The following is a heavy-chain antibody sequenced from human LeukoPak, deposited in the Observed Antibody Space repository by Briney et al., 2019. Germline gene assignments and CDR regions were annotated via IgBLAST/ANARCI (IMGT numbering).Heavy chain of an antibody. CDR2: IIPIFGTA. J-gene: IGHJ4*02. V-gene: IGHV1-69*06. CDR3: ARALGVYGDYDFDY. D-gene: IGHD4-17*01. Sequence: SVKVSCKASGGTFSSYAISWVRQAPGQGLEWVGGIIPIFGTANYAQKFQGRVTITADKSTSTAYMELSSLRSEDTAVYYCARALGVYGDYDFDYWGQGTLVTVSS. CDR1: GGTFSSYA.